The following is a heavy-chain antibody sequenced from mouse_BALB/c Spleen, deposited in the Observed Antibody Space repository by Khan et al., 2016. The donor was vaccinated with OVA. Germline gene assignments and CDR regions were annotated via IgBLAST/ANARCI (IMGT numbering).Heavy chain of an antibody. V-gene: IGHV3-2*02. J-gene: IGHJ2*01. Sequence: EVQLVESGPGLVKPSQSLSLTCTVTGYSITSGYAWNWIRQFPGNKLEWMGYISYSGVTSYTPSLKSRISITRDTSKNQFFLQLNSVTTEDTATYYCARGNSYGYYFDYWGQGTTLTVSS. D-gene: IGHD1-1*01. CDR3: ARGNSYGYYFDY. CDR2: ISYSGVT. CDR1: GYSITSGYA.